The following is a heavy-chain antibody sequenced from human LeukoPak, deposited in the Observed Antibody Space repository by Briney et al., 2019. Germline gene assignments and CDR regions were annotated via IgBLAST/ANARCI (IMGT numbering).Heavy chain of an antibody. CDR1: GFTFSSYG. CDR3: AKDLLITGKLDY. D-gene: IGHD1-20*01. V-gene: IGHV3-30*18. Sequence: GGSLRLSCAASGFTFSSYGMHWVRQAPGKGLEWVAVISYDGSNKYYADSVKGRFTISRDNSKNTLHLQMNSLRAEDTAVYYCAKDLLITGKLDYWGQGTLVTVSS. J-gene: IGHJ4*02. CDR2: ISYDGSNK.